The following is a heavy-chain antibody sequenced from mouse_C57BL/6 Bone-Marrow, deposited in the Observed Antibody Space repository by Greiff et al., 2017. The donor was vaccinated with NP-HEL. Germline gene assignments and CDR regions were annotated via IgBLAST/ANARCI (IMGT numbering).Heavy chain of an antibody. Sequence: EVKVVESGGGLVQPGGSLKLSCAASGFTFSDYYMYWVRQTPEKRLEWVAYISNGGGSTYYPDTVKGRFTISRDNAKNTLYLQMSRLKSEDTAMYYCARPLRYYGSSYGGWFAYWGQGTLVTVSA. J-gene: IGHJ3*01. CDR3: ARPLRYYGSSYGGWFAY. CDR2: ISNGGGST. D-gene: IGHD1-1*01. CDR1: GFTFSDYY. V-gene: IGHV5-12*01.